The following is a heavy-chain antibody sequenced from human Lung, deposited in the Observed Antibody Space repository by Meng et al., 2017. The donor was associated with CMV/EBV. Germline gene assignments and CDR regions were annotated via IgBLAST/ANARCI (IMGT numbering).Heavy chain of an antibody. CDR3: ARTNYGDYNWFDP. Sequence: VHLQDSGPGLVKPSQTLSLTCTVSGGSISSGGFYWSWIRQHPGKGLEWIGYIYYSGSTYYNPSLRSRVAISIDTSKNQFSLKLTSVTAADTAVYFCARTNYGDYNWFDPWGQGTLVTVSS. V-gene: IGHV4-31*03. D-gene: IGHD4-17*01. CDR2: IYYSGST. CDR1: GGSISSGGFY. J-gene: IGHJ5*02.